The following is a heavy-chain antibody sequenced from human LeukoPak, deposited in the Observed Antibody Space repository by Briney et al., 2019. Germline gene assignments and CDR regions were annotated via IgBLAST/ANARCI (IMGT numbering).Heavy chain of an antibody. CDR2: IYHSGST. D-gene: IGHD3-10*01. Sequence: SETLSVNCTVSGGSISGYYWSWIRQPPGKGLEWIGEIYHSGSTNYNPSLKSRVTISVDTSKNQFSLKLSSVTAADTAVYYCATHPVLLWFGERSGYYFDYWGQGTLVTVSS. J-gene: IGHJ4*02. V-gene: IGHV4-34*01. CDR1: GGSISGYY. CDR3: ATHPVLLWFGERSGYYFDY.